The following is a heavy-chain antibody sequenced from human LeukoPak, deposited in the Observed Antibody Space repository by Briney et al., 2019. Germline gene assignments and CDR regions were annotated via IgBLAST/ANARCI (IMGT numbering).Heavy chain of an antibody. CDR3: ARDSPGYLAYDS. CDR2: IKEDGSAT. D-gene: IGHD1-1*01. V-gene: IGHV3-7*04. Sequence: GGSLRLSCAASGFTFSSYEMNWVRQAPGKGPEWVANIKEDGSATYYVDSVKGRFTISRDNAKKSLYLQMNSLRAEDTAVYYCARDSPGYLAYDSWGQGTLVTVSS. J-gene: IGHJ4*02. CDR1: GFTFSSYE.